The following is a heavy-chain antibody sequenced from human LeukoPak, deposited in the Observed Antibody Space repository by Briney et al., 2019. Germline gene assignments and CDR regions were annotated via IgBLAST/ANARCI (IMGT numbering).Heavy chain of an antibody. CDR3: ARAGVRGVISWFDP. Sequence: GASVTVSCKASGGTFSSYAISWVRQAPGQGLEWMGGIIPIFGTANYAQKFQGRVTITADESTSTAYMELSSLRSEDTAVYYCARAGVRGVISWFDPWGQGTLVTVSS. V-gene: IGHV1-69*13. CDR2: IIPIFGTA. CDR1: GGTFSSYA. J-gene: IGHJ5*02. D-gene: IGHD3-10*01.